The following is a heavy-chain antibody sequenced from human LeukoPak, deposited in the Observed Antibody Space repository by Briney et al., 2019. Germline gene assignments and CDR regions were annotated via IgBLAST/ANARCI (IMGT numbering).Heavy chain of an antibody. CDR3: AKDLYANSN. V-gene: IGHV3-23*01. D-gene: IGHD2/OR15-2a*01. CDR2: TSGSGGST. CDR1: GFTFSKYA. Sequence: GGSLRLSCTASGFTFSKYAMSWVRQAPGKGLEWVSGTSGSGGSTYYADSVKGRFTISRDNSKNTLYLEMNSLRPEDTALYYCAKDLYANSNWGQGTLVTVSS. J-gene: IGHJ4*02.